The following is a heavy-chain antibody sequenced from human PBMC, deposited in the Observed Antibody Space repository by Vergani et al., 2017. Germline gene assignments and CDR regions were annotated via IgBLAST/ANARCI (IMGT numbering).Heavy chain of an antibody. CDR2: VFWVDDT. D-gene: IGHD2-15*01. Sequence: QITLKESGPTLVKPTQTLTLTSTFSGFSLTTRGLAVGWIRHPPGKALEWLAIVFWVDDTRYSPSLRNRVTITRDTPRNQVVLTMTNIDPVDTPTYYCTHRPDCSVGHCYDDYWGQGTLVTVSS. CDR3: THRPDCSVGHCYDDY. CDR1: GFSLTTRGLA. J-gene: IGHJ4*02. V-gene: IGHV2-5*02.